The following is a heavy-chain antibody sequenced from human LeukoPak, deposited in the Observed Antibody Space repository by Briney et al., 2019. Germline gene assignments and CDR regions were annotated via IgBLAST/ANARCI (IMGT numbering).Heavy chain of an antibody. CDR1: GYSFTTYG. Sequence: ASVKVSCKASGYSFTTYGIAWVRQAPGQGLEWMGWISGDNGNTNYAQRVQGRVTMTTDTYTSTAHMELRSLRSDDTAVYYCARGGSSSWSSNDYWGQGTLVTVSS. V-gene: IGHV1-18*01. D-gene: IGHD6-13*01. J-gene: IGHJ4*02. CDR3: ARGGSSSWSSNDY. CDR2: ISGDNGNT.